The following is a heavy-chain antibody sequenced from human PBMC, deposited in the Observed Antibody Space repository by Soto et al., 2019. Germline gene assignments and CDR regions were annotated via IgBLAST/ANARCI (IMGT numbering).Heavy chain of an antibody. CDR2: MNPNTGDT. V-gene: IGHV1-8*01. CDR1: GYTFISYD. CDR3: ARGDGYIFDD. D-gene: IGHD5-12*01. Sequence: QVQLVQSGAEVKKPGASVKVSCKASGYTFISYDINWVRQATGQGLEWMGWMNPNTGDTGYAQKFQGRVTMTRNTSINTANLELSSLRSDDTAVYFCARGDGYIFDDWGQGTLVTVPS. J-gene: IGHJ4*02.